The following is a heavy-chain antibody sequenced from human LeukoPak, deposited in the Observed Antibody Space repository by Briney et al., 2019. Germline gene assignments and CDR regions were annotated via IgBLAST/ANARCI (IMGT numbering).Heavy chain of an antibody. D-gene: IGHD3-22*01. Sequence: PGGSLRLSCAASGFTFRDYYMSWIRQAPGKGLEWVSYISSSGSTIYYADSVKGRFTISRDNAKNSLYLQMNSLRAEDTAVYYCARGITMIVVTWGYFDYWGQGTLVTVSS. V-gene: IGHV3-11*04. CDR2: ISSSGSTI. CDR3: ARGITMIVVTWGYFDY. CDR1: GFTFRDYY. J-gene: IGHJ4*02.